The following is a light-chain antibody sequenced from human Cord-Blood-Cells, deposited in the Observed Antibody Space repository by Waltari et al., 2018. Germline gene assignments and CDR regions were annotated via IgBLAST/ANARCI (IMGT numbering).Light chain of an antibody. J-gene: IGLJ3*02. V-gene: IGLV2-11*01. CDR1: SSAVGGYKY. CDR3: CSYAGSYTWV. Sequence: QSALTQPRSVSGSPGQSVTIPCTGTSSAVGGYKYVPWYQQHPGKAPKLMIYDVSKRPSGVPDRFSGSKSGNTASLTISGLQAEDEADYYCCSYAGSYTWVFGGGTKLTVL. CDR2: DVS.